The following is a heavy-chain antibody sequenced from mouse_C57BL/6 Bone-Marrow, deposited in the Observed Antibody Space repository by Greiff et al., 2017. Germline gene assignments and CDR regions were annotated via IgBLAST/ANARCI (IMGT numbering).Heavy chain of an antibody. CDR2: IYPSDSET. D-gene: IGHD1-1*01. CDR3: ARMHYGSSPFAY. Sequence: VKQRPGQGLEWIGNIYPSDSETHYNQKFKDKATLTVDKSSSTAYMQLSSLASEDSAVYYCARMHYGSSPFAYWGQGTLVTVSA. J-gene: IGHJ3*01. V-gene: IGHV1-61*01.